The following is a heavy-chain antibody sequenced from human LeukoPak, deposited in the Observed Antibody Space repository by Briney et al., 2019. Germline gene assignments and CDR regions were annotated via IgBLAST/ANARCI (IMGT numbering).Heavy chain of an antibody. J-gene: IGHJ4*02. V-gene: IGHV4-59*02. CDR3: ARGAYSVALCFYHFDL. D-gene: IGHD3-16*01. CDR1: SGSVSGYY. CDR2: IYYNGNN. Sequence: SETLSLTCTVSSGSVSGYYWRWIRQPPGKGLEWMGYIYYNGNNDSSPSLKGRVTISVDTSRTQFSLNLGSVTAADTAVYYCARGAYSVALCFYHFDLWGPGALVTASS.